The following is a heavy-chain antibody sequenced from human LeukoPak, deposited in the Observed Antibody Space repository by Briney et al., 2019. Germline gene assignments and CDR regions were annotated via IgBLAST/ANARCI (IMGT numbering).Heavy chain of an antibody. V-gene: IGHV5-51*01. CDR3: ARPIVEKATIMEYSTYRLDDGFDI. CDR2: IYSGDSDT. J-gene: IGHJ3*02. CDR1: GYSFTSYW. Sequence: GESLKISCKGSGYSFTSYWIGWVRQMPGKGLEWMGIIYSGDSDTRYSSSFQGQVTISADQSISTAYLQWSSLKASDTAMYYCARPIVEKATIMEYSTYRLDDGFDIWGQGTMVTVSS. D-gene: IGHD5-24*01.